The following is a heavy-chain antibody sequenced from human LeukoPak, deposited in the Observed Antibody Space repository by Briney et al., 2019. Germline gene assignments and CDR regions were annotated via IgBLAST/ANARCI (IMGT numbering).Heavy chain of an antibody. CDR2: ISAGGGTT. J-gene: IGHJ4*02. Sequence: PGGSLRLSCAASGFTFSSYAMSWVRQAPGKGLEWVSTISAGGGTTYYADSVKGRFTISRDSSKITLYLQMNSQRAEDTAVYYCAKVRASSGYFDYWGQGTLVTVSS. V-gene: IGHV3-23*01. CDR1: GFTFSSYA. CDR3: AKVRASSGYFDY. D-gene: IGHD3-22*01.